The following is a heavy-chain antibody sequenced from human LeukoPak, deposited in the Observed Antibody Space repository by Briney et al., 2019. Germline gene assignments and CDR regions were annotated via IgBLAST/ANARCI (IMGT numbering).Heavy chain of an antibody. V-gene: IGHV3-30*18. Sequence: GGSLRLSCAASGFTFSSYGMHWVRQAPGKGLEWVAVISYDGSNKYYADSVKGRFTISRDSSKNTLFLQMNTLRVEDTAVYYCAKDRTVGASYWYFDLWGRGTLVTVSS. CDR2: ISYDGSNK. CDR1: GFTFSSYG. D-gene: IGHD1-26*01. J-gene: IGHJ2*01. CDR3: AKDRTVGASYWYFDL.